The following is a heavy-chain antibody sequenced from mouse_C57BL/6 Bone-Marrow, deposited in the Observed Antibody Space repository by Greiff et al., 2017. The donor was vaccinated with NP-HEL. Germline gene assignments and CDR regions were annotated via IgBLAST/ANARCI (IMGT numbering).Heavy chain of an antibody. V-gene: IGHV6-3*01. D-gene: IGHD2-4*01. Sequence: EVKVEESGGGLVQPGGSMKLSCVASGFTFSNYWMNWVRQSPEKGLEWVAQIRLKSDNYATHYAESVKGRFTISRDDSKSSVYLQMNNLRAEDTGIYYCTGEGLRRRTGAYAMDYWGQGTSVTVSS. CDR3: TGEGLRRRTGAYAMDY. J-gene: IGHJ4*01. CDR2: IRLKSDNYAT. CDR1: GFTFSNYW.